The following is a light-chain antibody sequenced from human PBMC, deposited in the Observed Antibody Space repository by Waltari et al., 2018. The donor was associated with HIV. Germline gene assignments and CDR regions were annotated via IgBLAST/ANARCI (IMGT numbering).Light chain of an antibody. J-gene: IGKJ2*01. CDR1: QSLSSTY. V-gene: IGKV3-20*01. CDR3: QQYDRSPYT. Sequence: EIVLTQSQGTISLSTGERATLYCRASQSLSSTYLAWYQQKPGQAPRVLIYGASNRATGTPDRFSGGGSGTDFTLTITRLEPEDFAVYFCQQYDRSPYTFGQGTRLEI. CDR2: GAS.